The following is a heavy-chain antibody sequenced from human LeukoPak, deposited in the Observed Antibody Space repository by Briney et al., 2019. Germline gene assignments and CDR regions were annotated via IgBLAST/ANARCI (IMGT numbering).Heavy chain of an antibody. CDR2: INGSGGST. J-gene: IGHJ6*02. CDR3: AKYTLGGYYYYYGMDV. D-gene: IGHD3-16*01. CDR1: GFTFSDYY. V-gene: IGHV3-23*01. Sequence: GGSLRLSCAASGFTFSDYYMSWVRQAPGKGLEWVSAINGSGGSTYYADSVKGRFTISRDNSKNTLYLQMNSLRAEDTAVYYCAKYTLGGYYYYYGMDVWGQGTTVTVSS.